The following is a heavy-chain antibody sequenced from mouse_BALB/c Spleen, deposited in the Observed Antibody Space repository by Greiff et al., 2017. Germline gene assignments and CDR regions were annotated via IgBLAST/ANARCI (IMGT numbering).Heavy chain of an antibody. CDR2: ISSGGST. CDR3: ARRGEGAWFAY. CDR1: GFTFSSYA. V-gene: IGHV5-6-5*01. J-gene: IGHJ3*01. Sequence: EVMLVESGGGLVKPGGSLKLSCAASGFTFSSYAMSWVRQTPEKRLEWVASISSGGSTYYPDSVKGRFTISRDNARNILYLQMSSLRSEDTAMYYCARRGEGAWFAYWGQGTLVTVSA.